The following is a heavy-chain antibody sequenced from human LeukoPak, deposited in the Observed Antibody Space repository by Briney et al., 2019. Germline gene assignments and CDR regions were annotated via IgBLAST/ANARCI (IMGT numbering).Heavy chain of an antibody. CDR2: IYYSGST. Sequence: SETLSLTCTVSGGSFSTYYWSWIRQPPGKGLEWIGYIYYSGSTNYNPSLQSRVTISVDTSNNQFSLRLSSVTAADTAVYYCARENSYYDSSGYYYGSGYFDFWGQGTLVTVSS. J-gene: IGHJ4*02. D-gene: IGHD3-22*01. V-gene: IGHV4-59*01. CDR1: GGSFSTYY. CDR3: ARENSYYDSSGYYYGSGYFDF.